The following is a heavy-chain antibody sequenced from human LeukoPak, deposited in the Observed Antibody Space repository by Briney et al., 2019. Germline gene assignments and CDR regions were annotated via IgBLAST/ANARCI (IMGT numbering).Heavy chain of an antibody. D-gene: IGHD2-21*02. Sequence: GESLKISCKASGYSFTSYWIGWVRQMPGKGLEWMGIIYPGDSDTRYSPSFQGQVTISADKSISTAYLQWSSLKASDTAMYYCGLAYCGGDCYSEQRFDYWGQGTLVTVSS. CDR3: GLAYCGGDCYSEQRFDY. CDR2: IYPGDSDT. CDR1: GYSFTSYW. J-gene: IGHJ4*02. V-gene: IGHV5-51*01.